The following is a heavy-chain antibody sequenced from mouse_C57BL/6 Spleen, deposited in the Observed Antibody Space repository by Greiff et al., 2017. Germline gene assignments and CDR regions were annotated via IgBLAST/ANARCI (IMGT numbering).Heavy chain of an antibody. V-gene: IGHV1-80*01. CDR2: IYPGDGDT. D-gene: IGHD1-1*01. CDR3: ASFTTVVVHWYFDV. J-gene: IGHJ1*03. Sequence: QVQLKESGAELVKPGASVKISCKASGYAFSSYWMNWVKQRPGKGLEWIGQIYPGDGDTNYNGKFKGKATLTADKSSSTAYMQLSSLTSEDSAVYVCASFTTVVVHWYFDVWGTGTTVTVSS. CDR1: GYAFSSYW.